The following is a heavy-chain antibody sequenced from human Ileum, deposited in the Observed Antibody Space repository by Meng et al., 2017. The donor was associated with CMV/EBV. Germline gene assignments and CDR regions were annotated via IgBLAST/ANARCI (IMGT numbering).Heavy chain of an antibody. D-gene: IGHD3-10*01. CDR2: IYTGGPT. J-gene: IGHJ4*02. CDR1: SASITPYY. V-gene: IGHV4-4*07. CDR3: ARGQTVRGFEY. Sequence: GHLPQSGPGLVKPSETLSPTCTISSASITPYYWSWIRQPAGKGLEWIGRIYTGGPTDYNPSLKSRVTMSVDMSKNQFFLNLSSVTAADTAVYYCARGQTVRGFEYWGLGTLVTVSS.